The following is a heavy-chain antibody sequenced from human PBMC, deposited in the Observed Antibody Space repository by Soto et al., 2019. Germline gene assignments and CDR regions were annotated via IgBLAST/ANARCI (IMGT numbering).Heavy chain of an antibody. CDR2: INPSGGST. CDR1: GYTFTSYY. Sequence: QVQLVQSGAEVKKPGASVKVSCKASGYTFTSYYMHWVRQAPAQGLEWMGIINPSGGSTSYAQKFQGRVSMSRDPSTSTVYMKLSSLRSEDTAVYYCASTTRESIAAGQGFDPWGQGTLVTVSS. V-gene: IGHV1-46*01. CDR3: ASTTRESIAAGQGFDP. J-gene: IGHJ5*02. D-gene: IGHD6-13*01.